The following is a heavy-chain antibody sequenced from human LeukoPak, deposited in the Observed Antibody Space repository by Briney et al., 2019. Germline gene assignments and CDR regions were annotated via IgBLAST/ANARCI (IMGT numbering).Heavy chain of an antibody. Sequence: PGGSLRLSCAASGFTFSSYGMHWVRQAPGKGLEWVAFIRYDGNKKYYADSVKGRFTISRDNSKNTLYLQMNSLRAEDTAVYYCAKDRDYYDSSTFDYWGQGTLVTVSS. CDR1: GFTFSSYG. CDR2: IRYDGNKK. J-gene: IGHJ4*02. V-gene: IGHV3-30*02. D-gene: IGHD3-22*01. CDR3: AKDRDYYDSSTFDY.